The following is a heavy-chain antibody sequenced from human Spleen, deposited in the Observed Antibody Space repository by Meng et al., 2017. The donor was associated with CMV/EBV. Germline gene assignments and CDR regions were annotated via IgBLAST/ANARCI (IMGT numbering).Heavy chain of an antibody. Sequence: GSLRLSCTVSGASISANYWSWSRRPPGKGLEYIGSISYTGYIEYNPSLKGRVAISLDTSKNQFSLKLASVTAADTAMYYCAGPDDMGSSPHDQFDIWGQGTMVTVSS. CDR2: ISYTGYI. CDR3: AGPDDMGSSPHDQFDI. CDR1: GASISANY. D-gene: IGHD1-1*01. V-gene: IGHV4-59*01. J-gene: IGHJ3*02.